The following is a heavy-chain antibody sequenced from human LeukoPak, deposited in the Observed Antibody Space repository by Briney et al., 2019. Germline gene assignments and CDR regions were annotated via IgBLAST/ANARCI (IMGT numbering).Heavy chain of an antibody. J-gene: IGHJ5*02. CDR1: GGSFSGYY. CDR3: ARGPSCSSTSCYYRKYNWFDP. D-gene: IGHD2-2*01. Sequence: PSETLSLTCAVYGGSFSGYYWSWIRQPPGKGLEWIGEINHRGSTNYNPSLKSRVTISVDTSKNQFSLKLGSVTAADTAVYYCARGPSCSSTSCYYRKYNWFDPWGQGTLVTVSS. CDR2: INHRGST. V-gene: IGHV4-34*01.